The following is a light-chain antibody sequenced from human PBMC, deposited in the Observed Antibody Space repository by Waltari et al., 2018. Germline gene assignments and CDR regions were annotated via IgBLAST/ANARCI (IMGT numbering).Light chain of an antibody. CDR2: HTN. J-gene: IGLJ3*02. Sequence: QSVLTQPPSASGTPGQRVTISCSGSSSNIGSRYVFWHQHLPVTAPKPLIYHTNQRPSGGPDRLSGTKSGTSASLAIGGLRSEDEADYYCAGWDDILSGPVFGEGTKLTVL. CDR3: AGWDDILSGPV. CDR1: SSNIGSRY. V-gene: IGLV1-47*01.